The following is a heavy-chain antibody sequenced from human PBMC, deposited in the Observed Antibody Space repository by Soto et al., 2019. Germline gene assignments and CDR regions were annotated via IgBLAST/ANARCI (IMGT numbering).Heavy chain of an antibody. Sequence: SETLSLTCAVSGHSISSTDNWGWIRQPPGKGLEWIGSYYLDGGTSYNPSLKSRVTISADTSKNQFSLKLTSVTAADTAVYYCARDSIYFDYWGRGTLVTVSS. J-gene: IGHJ4*02. CDR3: ARDSIYFDY. CDR2: YYLDGGT. CDR1: GHSISSTDN. V-gene: IGHV4-38-2*01.